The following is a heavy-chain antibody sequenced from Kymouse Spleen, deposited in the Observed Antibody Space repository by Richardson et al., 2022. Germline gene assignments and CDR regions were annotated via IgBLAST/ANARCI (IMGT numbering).Heavy chain of an antibody. Sequence: QVQLVESGGGVVQPGRSLRLSCAASGFTFSSYGMHWVRQAPGKGLEWVAVISYDGSNKYYADSVKGRFTISRDNSKNTLYLQMNSLRAEDTAVYYCAKDREWEPLTTGAREPWSPSPQ. J-gene: IGHJ4*02. CDR2: ISYDGSNK. CDR1: GFTFSSYG. CDR3: AKDREWEPLTT. D-gene: IGHD1-26*01. V-gene: IGHV3-30*18.